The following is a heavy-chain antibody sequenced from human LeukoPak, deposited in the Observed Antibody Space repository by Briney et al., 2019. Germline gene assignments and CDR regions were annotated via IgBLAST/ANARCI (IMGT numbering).Heavy chain of an antibody. J-gene: IGHJ6*02. Sequence: GGSLRLSCAASGFTFSSYSINWVRQAPGKGLEWVSSISSSSSYIYYADSVKGRFTISRDNAKNSLYLQMNSLRAEDTAVYYCAREGTTTLYGMDVWGQGTTVTVSS. CDR2: ISSSSSYI. V-gene: IGHV3-21*01. CDR1: GFTFSSYS. CDR3: AREGTTTLYGMDV. D-gene: IGHD1-1*01.